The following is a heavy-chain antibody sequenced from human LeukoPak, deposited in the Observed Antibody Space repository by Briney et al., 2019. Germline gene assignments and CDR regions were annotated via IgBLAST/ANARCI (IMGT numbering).Heavy chain of an antibody. CDR3: ARDPGYYYDSSGSY. CDR2: IIPIFGTA. Sequence: SVKVSCKASGGTFSSYAISWVRQAPGQGLEWMGGIIPIFGTANYAQKFQGRVTITAGKSTSTAYMELSSLRSEDTAVYYCARDPGYYYDSSGSYWGQGTLVTVSS. CDR1: GGTFSSYA. D-gene: IGHD3-22*01. V-gene: IGHV1-69*06. J-gene: IGHJ4*02.